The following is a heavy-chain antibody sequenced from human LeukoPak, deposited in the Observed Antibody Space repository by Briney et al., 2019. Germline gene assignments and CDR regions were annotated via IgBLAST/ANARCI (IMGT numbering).Heavy chain of an antibody. D-gene: IGHD2-2*02. CDR2: IFYLYYGGST. Sequence: SETLSLTCTVSGGSISSSSYYWGWIRQPPGKGLEWIGSIFYLYYGGSTYYNPSLMSRVTISVDTSKNQFSLKLSSVTAADTAVYYCARRPINRYCSSTSCYNSRGLYNWFDPWGQGTLVTVSS. CDR3: ARRPINRYCSSTSCYNSRGLYNWFDP. J-gene: IGHJ5*02. CDR1: GGSISSSSYY. V-gene: IGHV4-39*07.